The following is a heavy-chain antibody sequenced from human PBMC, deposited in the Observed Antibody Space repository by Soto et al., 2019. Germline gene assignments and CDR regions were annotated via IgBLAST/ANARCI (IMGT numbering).Heavy chain of an antibody. Sequence: QVQLVQSGAEVRKPGSSVKVSCKASGGTFTTYDISWVRQAPGQGLEWMGGIIPLFDATKYAQKFQGRVTITADKSTGTAYMDLSSLRSEDTAMYYCARDRSSSWYNGTFYFDSWGQGTLVTVSS. J-gene: IGHJ4*02. CDR1: GGTFTTYD. CDR2: IIPLFDAT. D-gene: IGHD6-19*01. CDR3: ARDRSSSWYNGTFYFDS. V-gene: IGHV1-69*06.